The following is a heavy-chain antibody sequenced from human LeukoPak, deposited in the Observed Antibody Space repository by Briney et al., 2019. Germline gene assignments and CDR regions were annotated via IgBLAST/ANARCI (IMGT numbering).Heavy chain of an antibody. V-gene: IGHV3-48*04. CDR1: GFTFSSYS. CDR2: ISSSSGTI. J-gene: IGHJ5*02. CDR3: ARVVIGRGWFDP. Sequence: GGSLRLSCAASGFTFSSYSMNWVRQAPGKGLEWVSYISSSSGTIYYADSVKGRFTISRDNAKNSLYLQMNSLRSEDTAVYYCARVVIGRGWFDPWGQGTLVTVSS. D-gene: IGHD3-22*01.